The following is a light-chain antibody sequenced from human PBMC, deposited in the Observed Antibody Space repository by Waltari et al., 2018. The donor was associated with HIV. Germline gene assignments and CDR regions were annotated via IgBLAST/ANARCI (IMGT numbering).Light chain of an antibody. CDR1: SSDIGGYIY. CDR3: SSYAPTNKFYVL. J-gene: IGLJ2*01. CDR2: EVT. V-gene: IGLV2-8*01. Sequence: QSALPQPPPASGSPGKSVTISSTGTSSDIGGYIYVSWYQQHPGKAPKLIMTEVTRRPSGVPDRFSGSKSVHTASLTVSGLQAEDEAHYYCSSYAPTNKFYVLFGGGTTLTVL.